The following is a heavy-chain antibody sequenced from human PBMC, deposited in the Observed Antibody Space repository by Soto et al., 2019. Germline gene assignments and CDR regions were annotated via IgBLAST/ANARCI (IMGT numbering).Heavy chain of an antibody. J-gene: IGHJ6*02. V-gene: IGHV1-18*04. CDR1: GYTFTSYG. D-gene: IGHD3-10*01. CDR2: ISGYNGNT. Sequence: QVQLVQSGAEVKKPGASVKVSCKASGYTFTSYGVSWVRQAPGQGLEWMGWISGYNGNTNYAQKLQGRVNMTTDTSTSTAYMELRSLRSDDTAVYYCARSGKYYYGSGSPYYDGMDVWGQGITVTVSS. CDR3: ARSGKYYYGSGSPYYDGMDV.